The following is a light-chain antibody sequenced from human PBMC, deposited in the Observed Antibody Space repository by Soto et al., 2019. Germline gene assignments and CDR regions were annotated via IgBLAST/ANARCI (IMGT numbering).Light chain of an antibody. CDR1: SSDVGGDNY. CDR3: SSYAGSNNVV. Sequence: QSVLTRPPSASGSPGQSVTISCTATSSDVGGDNYVSWYQQHPGKAPKLMIYEVSKGPSGVPDRFSGSKSGNTASLTVSGLQAEDEADYYCSSYAGSNNVVFGGGTKVTVL. V-gene: IGLV2-8*01. CDR2: EVS. J-gene: IGLJ2*01.